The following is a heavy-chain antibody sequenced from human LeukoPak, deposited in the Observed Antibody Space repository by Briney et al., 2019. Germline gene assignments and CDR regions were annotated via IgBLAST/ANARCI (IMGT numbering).Heavy chain of an antibody. Sequence: ASVKVSCKASGYTFTTYDINWVRQAPGQGLEWMGWMNPNSGKTDYAQKFQGRITMTRNTSINTAYMELSSLRSEDTAVYYCARPMIVVNDAFDVWGQGTMVTVSS. V-gene: IGHV1-8*01. J-gene: IGHJ3*01. CDR1: GYTFTTYD. CDR2: MNPNSGKT. CDR3: ARPMIVVNDAFDV. D-gene: IGHD3-22*01.